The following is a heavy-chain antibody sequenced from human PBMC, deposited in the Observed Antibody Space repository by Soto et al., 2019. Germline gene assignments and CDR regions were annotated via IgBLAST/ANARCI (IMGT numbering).Heavy chain of an antibody. V-gene: IGHV3-9*01. D-gene: IGHD3-3*01. J-gene: IGHJ6*02. CDR3: ARSWSGSTSGRVDV. CDR1: GFTFDDHV. CDR2: ISWNGYSI. Sequence: EVQLVESGGGLVHPGRSLRLSCVASGFTFDDHVMNWVRQVPGKGLEWVGHISWNGYSIGYGGSVRGRFTISRDNAQNTLYLQMNNLRSEDTALYYCARSWSGSTSGRVDVWGRGTTVTVSS.